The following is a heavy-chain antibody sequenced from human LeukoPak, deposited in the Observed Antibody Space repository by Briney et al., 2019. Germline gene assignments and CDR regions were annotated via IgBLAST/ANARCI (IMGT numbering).Heavy chain of an antibody. Sequence: GESLQISCWVSGYSFTNYWVAWVRPMPGKGLEWMGIIYPFDSETRYSPSFQGQVTISADKSISTAYLQWSSLKASDTAMYYCARLESGLDYWGQGTLVTVSS. J-gene: IGHJ4*02. D-gene: IGHD3-10*01. CDR2: IYPFDSET. CDR3: ARLESGLDY. V-gene: IGHV5-51*01. CDR1: GYSFTNYW.